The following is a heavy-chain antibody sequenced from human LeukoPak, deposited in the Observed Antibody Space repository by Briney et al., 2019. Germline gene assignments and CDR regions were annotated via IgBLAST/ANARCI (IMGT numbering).Heavy chain of an antibody. J-gene: IGHJ5*02. CDR3: ARVGLTGYYPWDP. D-gene: IGHD3-9*01. CDR2: IYHDGST. CDR1: GYSMRSGYY. V-gene: IGHV4-38-2*02. Sequence: PSETLSLTCTVSGYSMRSGYYWGWIRQPPGKGLEWIGSIYHDGSTYYNLSLKSRVTISVDTSKNQFSLNLSSMTAADTAVYYCARVGLTGYYPWDPWGQGTLVTVSS.